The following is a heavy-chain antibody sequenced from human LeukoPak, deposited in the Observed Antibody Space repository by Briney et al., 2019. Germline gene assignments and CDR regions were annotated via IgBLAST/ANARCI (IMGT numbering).Heavy chain of an antibody. V-gene: IGHV3-73*01. CDR2: TRSKANSYATEYAT. J-gene: IGHJ4*02. CDR3: ARSGGSANFDY. D-gene: IGHD2-15*01. Sequence: GGSLRLSCAASGFTFSGSSMHWVRQASGKGLEWVGRTRSKANSYATEYATEYAASVKGRFTISRDDSKNTAYLQMNSLKTEDTAVYYCARSGGSANFDYWGQGTLVTVSS. CDR1: GFTFSGSS.